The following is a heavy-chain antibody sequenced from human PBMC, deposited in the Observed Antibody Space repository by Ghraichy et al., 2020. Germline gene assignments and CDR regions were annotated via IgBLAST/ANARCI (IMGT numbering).Heavy chain of an antibody. V-gene: IGHV4-34*01. CDR2: INHSGST. Sequence: GEINHSGSTNYNPSLKSRVTISVDTSKNQFSLKLSSVTAADTAVYYCARTPMYQLLPRGSAYWGQ. J-gene: IGHJ4*02. CDR3: ARTPMYQLLPRGSAY. D-gene: IGHD2-2*01.